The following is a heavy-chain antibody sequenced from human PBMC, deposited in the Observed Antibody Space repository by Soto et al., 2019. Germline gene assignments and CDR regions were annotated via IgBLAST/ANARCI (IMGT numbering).Heavy chain of an antibody. Sequence: GGSLRLSCAASGFTFSSYGMHWVRQAPGKGLEWVAVIWYDGSNKYYADSVKGRFTITRDNSKNTLYLQMNSLRAEDTAVYYCARGVHSSSWYMSDYYYYYMDVWGKGTTVTVSS. V-gene: IGHV3-33*01. CDR3: ARGVHSSSWYMSDYYYYYMDV. D-gene: IGHD6-13*01. CDR2: IWYDGSNK. CDR1: GFTFSSYG. J-gene: IGHJ6*03.